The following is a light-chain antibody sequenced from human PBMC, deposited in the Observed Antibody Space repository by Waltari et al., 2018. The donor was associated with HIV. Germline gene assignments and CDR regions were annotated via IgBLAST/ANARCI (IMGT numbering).Light chain of an antibody. Sequence: QSVLTQPPSASGTPGQTVTISCSGSASNLGTNTVNWYPQLPGRAPKLLIYTNFQRPSGVPDRFSGSKSGTSASLAISGLQSEDEAVYYCSSWDDSLFGVAFGGGTKVTVL. CDR3: SSWDDSLFGVA. CDR2: TNF. CDR1: ASNLGTNT. V-gene: IGLV1-44*01. J-gene: IGLJ2*01.